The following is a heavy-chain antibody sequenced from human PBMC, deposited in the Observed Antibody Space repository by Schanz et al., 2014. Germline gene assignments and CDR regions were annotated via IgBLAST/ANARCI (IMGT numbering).Heavy chain of an antibody. CDR1: GFTFSDSW. J-gene: IGHJ6*02. D-gene: IGHD3-10*01. V-gene: IGHV3-74*01. CDR3: ARGHYGLDV. Sequence: EQVLESGGGFVQPGGSLRLSCATSGFTFSDSWMHWVRQAPGKGLVWVSRTSHDGSFTTFADSVKGRFTISRDNAKGSVYLQMNSLRAEDTAVYYCARGHYGLDVWDPGPSVTVSS. CDR2: TSHDGSFT.